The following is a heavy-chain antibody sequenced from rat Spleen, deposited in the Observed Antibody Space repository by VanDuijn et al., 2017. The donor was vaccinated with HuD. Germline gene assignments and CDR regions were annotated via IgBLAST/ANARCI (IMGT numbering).Heavy chain of an antibody. D-gene: IGHD1-6*01. V-gene: IGHV2-72*01. CDR1: GFSLTSNG. Sequence: QVQLKESGPGLMQPSETLSLTCTVSGFSLTSNGVGWVRQPLGKGLVWMGTIWAGGSTSYNSALKSRLSISRDTSKSQVFLKMNSLQTEDTAIYFCTRGPMHTAGNYFDYWGQGVMVTVSS. CDR2: IWAGGST. CDR3: TRGPMHTAGNYFDY. J-gene: IGHJ2*01.